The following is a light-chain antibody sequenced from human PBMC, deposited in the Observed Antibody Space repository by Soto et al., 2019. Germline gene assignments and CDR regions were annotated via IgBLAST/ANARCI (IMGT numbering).Light chain of an antibody. CDR1: SSDVGGYNY. Sequence: QSALTQPASVSGSSGQSITISCTGTSSDVGGYNYVSWYQQHPGKAPKLMIYEVSNRPSGVSNRFSGSKSGNTASLTISGLQAVDEADYYCTSYTSISLYVFGTGTKVTVL. J-gene: IGLJ1*01. CDR3: TSYTSISLYV. V-gene: IGLV2-14*01. CDR2: EVS.